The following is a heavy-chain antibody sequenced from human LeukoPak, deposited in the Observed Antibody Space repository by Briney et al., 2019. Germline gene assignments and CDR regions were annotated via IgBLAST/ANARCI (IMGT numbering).Heavy chain of an antibody. V-gene: IGHV4-59*12. CDR2: IYYSGST. Sequence: SETLSLTCTVSGGSISSYYWSWIRQPPGKGLEWIGYIYYSGSTNYNPSLKSRVTISVDTSENQFSLKLSSVTAADTAVYYCARGRRVAAGPNDYWGQGTLVTVSS. D-gene: IGHD6-13*01. CDR1: GGSISSYY. CDR3: ARGRRVAAGPNDY. J-gene: IGHJ4*02.